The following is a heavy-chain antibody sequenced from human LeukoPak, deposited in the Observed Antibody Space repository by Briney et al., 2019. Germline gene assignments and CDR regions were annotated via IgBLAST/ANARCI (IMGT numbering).Heavy chain of an antibody. D-gene: IGHD6-19*01. V-gene: IGHV4-59*01. Sequence: SETLSLTCTVSGGSISSFYYTWIRQPPGKGLEWIGYVDSSGITNYNSSLNSRVTISLDTSQNQFSLKLNSVTAADTAVYYCATVASGWYPDYWGQGALVTVAS. J-gene: IGHJ4*02. CDR3: ATVASGWYPDY. CDR1: GGSISSFY. CDR2: VDSSGIT.